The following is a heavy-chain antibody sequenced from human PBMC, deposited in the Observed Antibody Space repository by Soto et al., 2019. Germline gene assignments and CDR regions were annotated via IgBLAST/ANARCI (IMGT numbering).Heavy chain of an antibody. V-gene: IGHV3-11*05. CDR3: ARDFSGWAGVSDY. CDR2: ISSSSSYT. CDR1: GFTFSDYY. D-gene: IGHD6-19*01. J-gene: IGHJ4*02. Sequence: QVQLVESGGGLVKPGGSLRLSCAASGFTFSDYYMSWIRQAPGKGLEGVSYISSSSSYTNYADSVKGRFTISRDNAKNPLSLQMNSLRAEDTAVYYCARDFSGWAGVSDYWGQGTLVTVSS.